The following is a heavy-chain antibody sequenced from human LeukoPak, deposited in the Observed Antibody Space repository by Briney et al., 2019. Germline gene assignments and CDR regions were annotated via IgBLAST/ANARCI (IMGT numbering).Heavy chain of an antibody. D-gene: IGHD3-9*01. CDR2: INPNSGGT. V-gene: IGHV1-2*02. CDR3: ARDSDFDWLLYQVSH. CDR1: GYTFTGYY. J-gene: IGHJ4*02. Sequence: ASVKVSCKASGYTFTGYYMHWVRLAPGQGLEWMGWINPNSGGTNYAQKFQGRVTMTRDTSISTAYMELSRLRSDDTAVYYCARDSDFDWLLYQVSHWGQGTLVTVSS.